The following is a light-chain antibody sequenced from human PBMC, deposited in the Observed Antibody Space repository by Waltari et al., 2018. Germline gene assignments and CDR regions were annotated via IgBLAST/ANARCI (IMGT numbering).Light chain of an antibody. CDR2: DVK. J-gene: IGLJ2*01. CDR3: SSYAVTATLL. V-gene: IGLV2-14*03. CDR1: RGDVGGYDY. Sequence: QSVLTQPASVSGSPGQSLTISCTGTRGDVGGYDYVPWYQQQPGKAPKLMIYDVKNRPSGVSNRFSGSKSGDTASLTISGLQAEDEADYYCSSYAVTATLLFGGGTTLTVL.